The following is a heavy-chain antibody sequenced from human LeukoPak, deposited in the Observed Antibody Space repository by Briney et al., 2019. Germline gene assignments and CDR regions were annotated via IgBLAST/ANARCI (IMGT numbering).Heavy chain of an antibody. J-gene: IGHJ5*02. CDR3: AREPYCSGGSCYVFWFVP. D-gene: IGHD2-15*01. Sequence: GGSLRLSCAASGFTFSSYWMSWVRQAPGEGLEWVAYIKQDGSETYYVDSVKGRFTISRDNAKNSLFLQMSSLRAEDTAVYYCAREPYCSGGSCYVFWFVPCGQGTLVTVSS. CDR1: GFTFSSYW. CDR2: IKQDGSET. V-gene: IGHV3-7*01.